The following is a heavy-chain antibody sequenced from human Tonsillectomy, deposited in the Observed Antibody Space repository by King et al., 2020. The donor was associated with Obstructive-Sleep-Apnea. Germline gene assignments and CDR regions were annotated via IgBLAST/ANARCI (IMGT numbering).Heavy chain of an antibody. V-gene: IGHV4-4*02. Sequence: QLQESGPGLVKPSGTLSLTCAVSGGSISSSNWWSWVRQPPRKGLEWIGEIYHSGSTNYNPSLKSRVTISVDKSKNQVSLKLSSLTAADTAVYYCARFGDYYDSSGYYAQFDYWGQGTLVTVSS. D-gene: IGHD3-22*01. CDR3: ARFGDYYDSSGYYAQFDY. CDR1: GGSISSSNW. CDR2: IYHSGST. J-gene: IGHJ4*02.